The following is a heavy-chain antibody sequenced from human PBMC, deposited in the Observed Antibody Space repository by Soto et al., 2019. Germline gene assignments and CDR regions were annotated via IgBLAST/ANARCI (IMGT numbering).Heavy chain of an antibody. CDR2: ISGSGFKK. D-gene: IGHD1-26*01. Sequence: VGSLRLSCAASGFIFENFGMSWFRQAPVNGLEWISSISGSGFKKYYADSVKGRFTISRDNSKSTVYLELNNLSAEDTAVYHCAKNQGVELVPLATVDWFDPWGQGSVVTVSS. CDR1: GFIFENFG. CDR3: AKNQGVELVPLATVDWFDP. V-gene: IGHV3-23*01. J-gene: IGHJ5*02.